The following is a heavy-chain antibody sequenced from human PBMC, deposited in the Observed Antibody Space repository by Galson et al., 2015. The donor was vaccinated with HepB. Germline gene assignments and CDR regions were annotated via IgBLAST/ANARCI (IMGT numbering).Heavy chain of an antibody. Sequence: SLRLSCAASGFSFNRYSMDWIRQAPGKGLEWVAYISSSGSIIYYGDSVKGRFTIARDNAGNSISLQMNSLRADDTAVYYCARGTRNSGFYLGAEKEAFDIWGQGTMVTVSS. V-gene: IGHV3-48*01. J-gene: IGHJ3*02. CDR1: GFSFNRYS. CDR3: ARGTRNSGFYLGAEKEAFDI. D-gene: IGHD3-3*01. CDR2: ISSSGSII.